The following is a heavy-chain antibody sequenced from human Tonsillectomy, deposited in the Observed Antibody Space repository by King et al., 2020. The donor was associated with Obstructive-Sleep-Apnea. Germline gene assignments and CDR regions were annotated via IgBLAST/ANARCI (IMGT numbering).Heavy chain of an antibody. CDR1: GFSLITSEVG. J-gene: IGHJ4*02. Sequence: TLKESGPTLVKPTQTLTLTCTFSGFSLITSEVGVGWIRQPPGKALEWLALIYWDDEKHYSPSLKSRLTITKDTSKKQVVLTMTNMDLVDTATYYCAHRRPGTYYFDYWGQGTLVTVSS. D-gene: IGHD1-26*01. CDR3: AHRRPGTYYFDY. V-gene: IGHV2-5*02. CDR2: IYWDDEK.